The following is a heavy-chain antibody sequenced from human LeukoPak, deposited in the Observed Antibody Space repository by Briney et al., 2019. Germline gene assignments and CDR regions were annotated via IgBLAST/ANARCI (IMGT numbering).Heavy chain of an antibody. CDR3: SREYSSYYYYMDV. CDR1: GFTFSNFG. J-gene: IGHJ6*03. V-gene: IGHV3-23*01. CDR2: LSGYGEDA. Sequence: PGGSLRLSCAASGFTFSNFGMSWVRQAPGKGLEWVSSLSGYGEDASYAAFLKGRFTISRGNAKNSLYPQVNSLKAEDPALYYCSREYSSYYYYMDVWAKGTTVSVSS. D-gene: IGHD6-13*01.